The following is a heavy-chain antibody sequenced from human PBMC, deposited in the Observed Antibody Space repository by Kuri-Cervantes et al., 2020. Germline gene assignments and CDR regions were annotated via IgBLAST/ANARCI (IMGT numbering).Heavy chain of an antibody. CDR2: ISSSSSTI. Sequence: GESLKISCAASGFTFSDYYMSWIRQAPGKGLEWVSYISSSSSTIYYADSVKGRFTISRDNAKNSLYLQMNSLRAEDTAVYYCARWGYYYDSSGTRRACFDYWGQGTLVTVSS. D-gene: IGHD3-22*01. J-gene: IGHJ4*02. V-gene: IGHV3-11*04. CDR1: GFTFSDYY. CDR3: ARWGYYYDSSGTRRACFDY.